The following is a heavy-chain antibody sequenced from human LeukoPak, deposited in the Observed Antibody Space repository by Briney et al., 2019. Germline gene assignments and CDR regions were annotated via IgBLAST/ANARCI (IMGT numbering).Heavy chain of an antibody. CDR1: GFTFSSYA. CDR3: AKDIETYYYDSSGYYHYGLDY. Sequence: GGSPRLSCAASGFTFSSYAMSWVRQAPGKGLEWVSAISGSGGSTYYADSVKGRFTISRDNSKNTLYLQMNSLGAEDTAVYYCAKDIETYYYDSSGYYHYGLDYWGQGTLVTVSS. CDR2: ISGSGGST. D-gene: IGHD3-22*01. V-gene: IGHV3-23*01. J-gene: IGHJ4*02.